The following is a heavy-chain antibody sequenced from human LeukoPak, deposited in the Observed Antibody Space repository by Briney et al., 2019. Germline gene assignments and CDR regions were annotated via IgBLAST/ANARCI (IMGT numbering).Heavy chain of an antibody. J-gene: IGHJ1*01. CDR1: GFTFSTYR. D-gene: IGHD2-2*01. CDR3: AKDHASEGPAATSEYFQY. V-gene: IGHV3-48*01. CDR2: ISSSGDTI. Sequence: QPGGSLRLSCAASGFTFSTYRMNWVRQAPGKGLEWISYISSSGDTIYYADSVKGRFTISRDNAQNSLYLQMNSLRGEDTAVYYCAKDHASEGPAATSEYFQYWGQGTLVTVSS.